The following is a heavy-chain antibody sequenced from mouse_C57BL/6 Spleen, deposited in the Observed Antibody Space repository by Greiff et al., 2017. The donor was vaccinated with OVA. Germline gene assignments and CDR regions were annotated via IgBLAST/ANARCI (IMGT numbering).Heavy chain of an antibody. Sequence: VQLQQSGAELARPGASVKLSCKASGYTFTSYGISWVKQRTGQGLEWIGEIYPRSGNTYYNEKFKGKATLTADKSSSTAYMELRRLTSEDSAVYFCARCHHDYDGGEYAMDYWGQGTSVTVSS. CDR2: IYPRSGNT. D-gene: IGHD2-4*01. J-gene: IGHJ4*01. CDR1: GYTFTSYG. CDR3: ARCHHDYDGGEYAMDY. V-gene: IGHV1-81*01.